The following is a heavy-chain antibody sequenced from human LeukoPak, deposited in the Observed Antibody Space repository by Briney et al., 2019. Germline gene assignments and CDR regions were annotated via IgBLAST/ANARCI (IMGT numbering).Heavy chain of an antibody. D-gene: IGHD3-3*01. CDR3: ARAVNDFWSGFSYYFDC. Sequence: SETLSLTCTVSGGSISSGGSYWTWIRQHPGKGLEWIGYMYYSGSPYYNPSLRSRLTISVDTSKNQFSLKLSSVTAADTAVYYCARAVNDFWSGFSYYFDCWGQRTLVTVSS. CDR2: MYYSGSP. V-gene: IGHV4-31*03. CDR1: GGSISSGGSY. J-gene: IGHJ4*02.